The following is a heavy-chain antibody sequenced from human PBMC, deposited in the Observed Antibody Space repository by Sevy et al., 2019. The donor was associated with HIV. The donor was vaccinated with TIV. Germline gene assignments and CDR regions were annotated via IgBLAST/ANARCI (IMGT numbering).Heavy chain of an antibody. CDR2: ISYDGSNK. Sequence: GGSLRLSCAASGFTFSSYAMHWVRQAPGKGLEWVAVISYDGSNKYYADSVKGRFTISRDNSKNTLYLQMNSLRGEDTAVYFCAKDRSGNYWETWDYWGQGTLVTVSS. D-gene: IGHD1-26*01. CDR3: AKDRSGNYWETWDY. V-gene: IGHV3-30-3*01. J-gene: IGHJ4*02. CDR1: GFTFSSYA.